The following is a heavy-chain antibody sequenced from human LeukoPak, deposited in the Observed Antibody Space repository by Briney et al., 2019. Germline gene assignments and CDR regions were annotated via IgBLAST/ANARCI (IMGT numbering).Heavy chain of an antibody. D-gene: IGHD3-9*01. V-gene: IGHV3-53*01. Sequence: GGSLRLSCAASGFTVSSNYMSWVRQAPGKGLEWVSVIYSGGSTYYADSVKGRFTISRDNSKNTLYLQMNSLRAEDTAVYYCARVHDILTGYPLASRDVGGQGTPVPVS. CDR1: GFTVSSNY. CDR3: ARVHDILTGYPLASRDV. CDR2: IYSGGST. J-gene: IGHJ6*02.